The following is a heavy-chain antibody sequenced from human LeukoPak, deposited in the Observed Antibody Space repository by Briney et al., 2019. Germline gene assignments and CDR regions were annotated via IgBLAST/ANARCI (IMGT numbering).Heavy chain of an antibody. Sequence: GGSLRLSCAASGFTFSDYYMSWIRQAPGKGLEWVSYISSSGSTIYYADSVKGRFTISRDNAKNSLYLQMNSLRAEDTAVYYCAKEVSYYDSYGDYYYYGTDVWGQGTTVTVSS. D-gene: IGHD3-22*01. V-gene: IGHV3-11*04. CDR1: GFTFSDYY. CDR3: AKEVSYYDSYGDYYYYGTDV. J-gene: IGHJ6*02. CDR2: ISSSGSTI.